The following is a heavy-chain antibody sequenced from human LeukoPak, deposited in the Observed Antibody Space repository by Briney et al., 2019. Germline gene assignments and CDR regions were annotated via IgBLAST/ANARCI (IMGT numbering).Heavy chain of an antibody. V-gene: IGHV1-18*01. D-gene: IGHD2-2*02. J-gene: IGHJ4*02. CDR1: GYTFTSYG. CDR2: ITTYNGNT. Sequence: ASVKVSCKASGYTFTSYGIIWVRQAPGQGLEWMGWITTYNGNTNYARKFQDRVTVTTDTSTSTAYLELRSLSSEHTAVYSCPSPELAFCSTTTCYSSFDHWGQGPLVTVSS. CDR3: PSPELAFCSTTTCYSSFDH.